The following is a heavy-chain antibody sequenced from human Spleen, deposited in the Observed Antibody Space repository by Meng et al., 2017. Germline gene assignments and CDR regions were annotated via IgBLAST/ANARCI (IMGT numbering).Heavy chain of an antibody. J-gene: IGHJ4*02. CDR1: GGSISDSY. Sequence: QQGGDWLLRPSETLSLPIVVSGGSISDSYLSSIRQPPGKGLECIGEINHSGSTNYNPSLESRAAISVDTSQNNLSLKLSSVTAADSAVYYCARGPTTMAHDFDYWGQGTLVTVSS. D-gene: IGHD4-11*01. V-gene: IGHV4-34*01. CDR2: INHSGST. CDR3: ARGPTTMAHDFDY.